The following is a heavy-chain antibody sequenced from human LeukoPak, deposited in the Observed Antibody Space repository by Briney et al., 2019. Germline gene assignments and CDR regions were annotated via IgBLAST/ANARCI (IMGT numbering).Heavy chain of an antibody. CDR2: ISGGGDST. V-gene: IGHV3-23*01. Sequence: GGSLRLSCAASGFTFNNYAMRWVRQAPGKGLEWVSAISGGGDSTFYADSVKGRFTIPKDTSKHTLFLHLTSLRSEDTAMYYCAGAKESYYVKSGYFPLNYWGQGTLVTVSS. J-gene: IGHJ4*02. CDR1: GFTFNNYA. CDR3: AGAKESYYVKSGYFPLNY. D-gene: IGHD3-22*01.